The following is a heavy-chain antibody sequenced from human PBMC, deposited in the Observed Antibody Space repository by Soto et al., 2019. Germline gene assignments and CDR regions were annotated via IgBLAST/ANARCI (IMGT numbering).Heavy chain of an antibody. D-gene: IGHD2-21*02. CDR3: ARDPGGIVVVTAAYFDY. Sequence: QLQLQESGPGLVKPSETLSLTCTVSGGSISSSSYYWGWIRQPPGKGLEWIGSIYYSGSTYYNPSLKSRVTISVDTTKNQFSLKLSSVTAADTAVYYCARDPGGIVVVTAAYFDYWGQGTLVTVSS. CDR2: IYYSGST. CDR1: GGSISSSSYY. J-gene: IGHJ4*02. V-gene: IGHV4-39*02.